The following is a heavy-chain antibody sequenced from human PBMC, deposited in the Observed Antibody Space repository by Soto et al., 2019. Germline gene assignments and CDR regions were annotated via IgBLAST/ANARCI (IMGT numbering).Heavy chain of an antibody. CDR3: ARHKNYYGSGSHHSNGMDV. V-gene: IGHV5-10-1*01. CDR2: IDPSDSYT. J-gene: IGHJ6*02. D-gene: IGHD3-10*01. CDR1: GYSFTSYW. Sequence: PGESLKISCKGSGYSFTSYWISWVRQMPGKGLEWMGRIDPSDSYTNYSPSLQGHVTISADKSISTAYLRWSSLKASDTAMYYCARHKNYYGSGSHHSNGMDVWGQGTTVTVSS.